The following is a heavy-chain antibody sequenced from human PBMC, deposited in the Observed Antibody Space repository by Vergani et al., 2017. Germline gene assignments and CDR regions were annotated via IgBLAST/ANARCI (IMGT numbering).Heavy chain of an antibody. Sequence: QVQLVESGGGVVQPGRSLRLSCAASGFTFSSYGMHWVRQAPGKGLEWVAVISYDGSNKYYADSVKGRFTISRDNSKNTLYLQMNSLRAEDTAVYFCASAVTTSNFFYYYGMDVWGQGTTVTVSS. CDR1: GFTFSSYG. D-gene: IGHD4-17*01. CDR3: ASAVTTSNFFYYYGMDV. CDR2: ISYDGSNK. J-gene: IGHJ6*02. V-gene: IGHV3-30*03.